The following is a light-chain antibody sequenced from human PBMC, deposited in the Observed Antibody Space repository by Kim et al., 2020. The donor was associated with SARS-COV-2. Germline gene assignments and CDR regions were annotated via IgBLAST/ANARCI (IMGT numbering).Light chain of an antibody. V-gene: IGKV1-33*01. CDR1: QDISKY. Sequence: DIQMTQSPSSLSASAGDRVTISCQASQDISKYVNWYQQKAVKAPKLLIYDASTLEKGVPSRFSGRRSGTDFTFTINSLQPEDIATYYCQQYDALPLTFGGGTKVEI. J-gene: IGKJ4*01. CDR3: QQYDALPLT. CDR2: DAS.